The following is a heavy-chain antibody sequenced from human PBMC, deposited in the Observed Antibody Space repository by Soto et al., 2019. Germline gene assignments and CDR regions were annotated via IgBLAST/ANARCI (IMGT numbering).Heavy chain of an antibody. J-gene: IGHJ4*02. D-gene: IGHD6-19*01. CDR1: GFTFSNDW. CDR2: IKQDGSEK. V-gene: IGHV3-7*01. CDR3: ASSSAVAAALDY. Sequence: SLYCAASGFTFSNDWRSWVRQAPGKGLEWVANIKQDGSEKYYVDSVKGRFTISRDNAKNSLYLQMNSLRAEDTAVYYCASSSAVAAALDYWGQGTLVTVSS.